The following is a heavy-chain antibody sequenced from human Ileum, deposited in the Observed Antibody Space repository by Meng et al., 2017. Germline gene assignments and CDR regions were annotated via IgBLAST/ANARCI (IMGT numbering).Heavy chain of an antibody. CDR2: IHAGSGDT. J-gene: IGHJ4*01. D-gene: IGHD2/OR15-2a*01. CDR1: GFTFSNYA. Sequence: QVQSVLTVAKVRKAEASVRISCKASGFTFSNYAIYWVRQAPGQSLEWLGWIHAGSGDTKFSQTFQGRLTFDRDTSADKVPMELGSLTSGDRALYYCGRGRASFSFDFLGQGTLVTVSS. CDR3: GRGRASFSFDF. V-gene: IGHV1-3*01.